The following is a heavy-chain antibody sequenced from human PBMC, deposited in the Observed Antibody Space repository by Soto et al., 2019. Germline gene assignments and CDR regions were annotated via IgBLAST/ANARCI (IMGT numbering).Heavy chain of an antibody. V-gene: IGHV4-34*01. D-gene: IGHD6-13*01. J-gene: IGHJ4*02. CDR2: SSPSGST. CDR3: ARAPKVSGWSQTGPVF. Sequence: PETLSLGCSIYSGSFSGVYWRWIRQPPGKRLGLIGESSPSGSTNYNPSLKSRVSISVDTSKKQFSLNLTSVTAADTAVYYCARAPKVSGWSQTGPVFGGQGALVTVSS. CDR1: SGSFSGVY.